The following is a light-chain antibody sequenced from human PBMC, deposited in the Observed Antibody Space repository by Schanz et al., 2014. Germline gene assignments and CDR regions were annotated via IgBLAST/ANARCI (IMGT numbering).Light chain of an antibody. CDR2: DAS. Sequence: DIQMTQSPSSLSASVGDRVTITCQASEAINKYLNWYQQKPGKAPNLLIYDASSLETGVPSRFSGSGSGTYFTFTISSLQPEDVATYYCQQYEYHRTFGGGTKVEI. V-gene: IGKV1-33*01. J-gene: IGKJ4*01. CDR1: EAINKY. CDR3: QQYEYHRT.